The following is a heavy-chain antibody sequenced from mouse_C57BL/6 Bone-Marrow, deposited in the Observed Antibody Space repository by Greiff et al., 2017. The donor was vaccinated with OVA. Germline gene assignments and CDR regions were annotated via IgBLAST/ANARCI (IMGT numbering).Heavy chain of an antibody. Sequence: VKLQESGAELVRPGASVTLSCKASGYTFTDYEMHWVKQTPVHGLEWIGAIDPETGGTAYNQKFKGKAILTADKSSSTAYMELRSLTSEDSAVYYCTTGGDEAMDYWGQGTSVTVSS. CDR1: GYTFTDYE. CDR2: IDPETGGT. V-gene: IGHV1-15*01. CDR3: TTGGDEAMDY. D-gene: IGHD3-3*01. J-gene: IGHJ4*01.